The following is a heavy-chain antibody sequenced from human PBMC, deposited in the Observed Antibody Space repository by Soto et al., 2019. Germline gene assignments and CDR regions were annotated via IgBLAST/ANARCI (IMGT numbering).Heavy chain of an antibody. CDR2: INPNSGVT. CDR1: GYTFTGYY. CDR3: ARDRGAMGLGYCTRTSCNDYYYYYGMDV. J-gene: IGHJ6*02. V-gene: IGHV1-2*02. Sequence: QVQLVQSGTEVKKPGASVKVSCKASGYTFTGYYMHWVRQAPGQGLEWMGGINPNSGVTNYAQKCHGRVTMTRETYITTGYMELSRLRADDTAVYYCARDRGAMGLGYCTRTSCNDYYYYYGMDVWGRGTTVTVSS. D-gene: IGHD2-2*01.